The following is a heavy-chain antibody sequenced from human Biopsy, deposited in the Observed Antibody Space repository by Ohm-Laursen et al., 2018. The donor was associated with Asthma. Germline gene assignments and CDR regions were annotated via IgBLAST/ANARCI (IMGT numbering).Heavy chain of an antibody. CDR1: GFSLSSSGAN. V-gene: IGHV2-70*04. CDR3: TRHNDY. Sequence: TQTLTLTCSFSGFSLSSSGANVNWIRQPPGKALEWLARIDWEEDKFYSTSLRTRLTTSKGSSEDQVVLTMTNMGPVDTATYYCTRHNDYWGPGILVTGSS. J-gene: IGHJ4*02. CDR2: IDWEEDK. D-gene: IGHD1-14*01.